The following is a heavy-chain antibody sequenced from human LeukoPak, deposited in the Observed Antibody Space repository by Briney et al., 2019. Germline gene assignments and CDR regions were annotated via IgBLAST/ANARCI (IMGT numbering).Heavy chain of an antibody. V-gene: IGHV3-23*01. J-gene: IGHJ3*02. CDR2: ITGTGGST. CDR3: AKVRDTRDWYKDAFDI. CDR1: GFTFTSYA. D-gene: IGHD6-19*01. Sequence: GGSLRLSCAASGFTFTSYAMSWVRQAPGKGLEWVSAITGTGGSTYYAASVKGRFTVSRDNSKNTLYLQMSSLRAEDTAMYYCAKVRDTRDWYKDAFDIWGQGTRVTVSS.